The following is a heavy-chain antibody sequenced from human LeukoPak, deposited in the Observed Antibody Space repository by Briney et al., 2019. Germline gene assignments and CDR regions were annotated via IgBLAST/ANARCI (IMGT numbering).Heavy chain of an antibody. V-gene: IGHV3-23*01. CDR2: ISATGGTT. CDR3: AKGTGYSYAYSFDY. Sequence: GGSLRLSCAASGFSFSTCAMSWVRQAPGKGLEWVSLISATGGTTYYADSVKGRFTISRDNSKNTLYLQMNSLRADDTALYYCAKGTGYSYAYSFDYWGQGTLVTVSS. D-gene: IGHD5-18*01. J-gene: IGHJ4*02. CDR1: GFSFSTCA.